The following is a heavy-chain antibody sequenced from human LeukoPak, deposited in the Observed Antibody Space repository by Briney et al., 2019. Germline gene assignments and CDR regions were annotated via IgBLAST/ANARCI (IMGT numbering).Heavy chain of an antibody. D-gene: IGHD3-10*01. CDR1: GFTFSDYA. Sequence: PGGSLRLSCAASGFTFSDYAMTWVRQAPGKGLEWVSVISGSGGTTYHADSVKGRFTISRANSKSTLYLQMNSLRADDTAVYYCSSGFWGYYFEYWGQGTLVTVSS. CDR2: ISGSGGTT. J-gene: IGHJ4*02. CDR3: SSGFWGYYFEY. V-gene: IGHV3-23*01.